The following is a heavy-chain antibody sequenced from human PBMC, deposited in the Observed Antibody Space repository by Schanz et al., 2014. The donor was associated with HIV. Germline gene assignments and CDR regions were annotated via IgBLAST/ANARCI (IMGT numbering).Heavy chain of an antibody. V-gene: IGHV3-30*18. CDR2: MTYDETKK. CDR1: GFNFNSYG. Sequence: QEQLVASGGGVVQPGRSLRLSCVASGFNFNSYGMHWVRQAPGKGLEWVAVMTYDETKKHYADSVKGRFTISRDNSKNSLSLLIKSLRADDAAVYYCAKDRNYYESKYRGKGHYYYYYGMDVWGQGTTVTVSS. CDR3: AKDRNYYESKYRGKGHYYYYYGMDV. J-gene: IGHJ6*02. D-gene: IGHD3-22*01.